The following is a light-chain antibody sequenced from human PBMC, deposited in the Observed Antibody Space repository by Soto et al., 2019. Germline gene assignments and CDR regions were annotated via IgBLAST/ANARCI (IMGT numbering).Light chain of an antibody. J-gene: IGKJ3*01. CDR1: QSVAANY. CDR3: HQYGTAPIT. V-gene: IGKV3-20*01. CDR2: GAS. Sequence: EVVLTQSPGTLSFSPGERATLSCRASQSVAANYLAWYQQKRGQAPRLLIYGASSRATGIPDRFSGSGSGTDFTLTISRLEPEDFSVYYSHQYGTAPITFGHRIKVDI.